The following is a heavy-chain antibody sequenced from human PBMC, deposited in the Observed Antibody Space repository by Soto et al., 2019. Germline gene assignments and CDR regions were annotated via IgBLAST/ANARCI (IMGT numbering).Heavy chain of an antibody. CDR3: ARGGYGDFYGYYYYYMDV. D-gene: IGHD4-17*01. CDR2: IRNSGSTK. V-gene: IGHV3-48*01. J-gene: IGHJ6*03. Sequence: PGGSLRLSCAASGFTFSSYGTHWVRQAPGKGLEWVSDIRNSGSTKYYADSVKGRFTISRDNAKNSLYLQMNSLRAEDTAVYYSARGGYGDFYGYYYYYMDVWGKGTTVTVSS. CDR1: GFTFSSYG.